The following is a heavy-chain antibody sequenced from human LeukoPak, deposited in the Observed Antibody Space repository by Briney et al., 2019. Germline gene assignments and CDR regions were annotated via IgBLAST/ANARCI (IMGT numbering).Heavy chain of an antibody. J-gene: IGHJ4*02. CDR1: GGTFSSYA. V-gene: IGHV1-69*13. D-gene: IGHD1-26*01. Sequence: GASVKVSCKASGGTFSSYAISWVRQAPGQGLEWMGGIIPIFGTANYAQKFQGRVTVTADESTSTAYMELSSLRSEDTAVYYCARSTSSSGRPLYYFDYWGQGSLLTVSS. CDR3: ARSTSSSGRPLYYFDY. CDR2: IIPIFGTA.